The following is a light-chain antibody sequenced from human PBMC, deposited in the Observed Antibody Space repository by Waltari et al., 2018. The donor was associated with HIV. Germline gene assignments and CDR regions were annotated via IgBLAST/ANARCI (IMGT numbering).Light chain of an antibody. CDR3: QQYYSIPPLT. CDR2: WAS. CDR1: QSVLYSSNNKNY. V-gene: IGKV4-1*01. Sequence: DIVMTQSPDSLAVSLGERATINCKSSQSVLYSSNNKNYLAWSQQKPGQPPRLRIYWASTRESGVPDRFIGSGSGTDFTLTISSLQAEDVAVYYCQQYYSIPPLTFGGGTKVEIK. J-gene: IGKJ4*01.